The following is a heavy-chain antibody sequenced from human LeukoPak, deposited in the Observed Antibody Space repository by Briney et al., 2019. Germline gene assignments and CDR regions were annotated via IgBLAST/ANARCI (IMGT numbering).Heavy chain of an antibody. Sequence: GGSLRLSCAASVLTFRNYAMSWVRQAPWKGLEWVSVICANDGNTYYADAVKGRFTISRDNSKDTLYLQMDSLRAEDTAVYYCAKGSGSSCYSPCDYWGQGILVTVSS. J-gene: IGHJ4*02. V-gene: IGHV3-23*01. CDR1: VLTFRNYA. CDR3: AKGSGSSCYSPCDY. CDR2: ICANDGNT. D-gene: IGHD2-15*01.